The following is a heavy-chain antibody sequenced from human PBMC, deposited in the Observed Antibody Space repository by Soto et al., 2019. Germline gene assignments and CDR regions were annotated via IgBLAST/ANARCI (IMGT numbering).Heavy chain of an antibody. Sequence: GGSLRLSCAASGFTFSSYGMHWVRQAPGKGLEWVAVISNDGSNKYYADSVKGRFTISRDNSKNTLYLQMNSLRAEDTAVFYCAKVGLPRALGAFDIWGQGTIVTVSS. CDR3: AKVGLPRALGAFDI. V-gene: IGHV3-30*18. J-gene: IGHJ3*02. CDR1: GFTFSSYG. CDR2: ISNDGSNK.